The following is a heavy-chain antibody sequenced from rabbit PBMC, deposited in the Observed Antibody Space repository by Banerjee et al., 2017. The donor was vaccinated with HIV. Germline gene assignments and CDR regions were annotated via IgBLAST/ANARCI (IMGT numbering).Heavy chain of an antibody. CDR3: ARDAGYAGSNL. CDR2: IYAGSSDTS. Sequence: QSLEESGGDLVKPGASLTLTCTASGFSFSGIYYMCWVRQAPGKGLEWIACIYAGSSDTSTYANWAKGRFTISKTSSTTVTLQMTSLTDADTATYFCARDAGYAGSNLWGPGTLVTVS. V-gene: IGHV1S40*01. J-gene: IGHJ4*01. D-gene: IGHD4-2*01. CDR1: GFSFSGIYY.